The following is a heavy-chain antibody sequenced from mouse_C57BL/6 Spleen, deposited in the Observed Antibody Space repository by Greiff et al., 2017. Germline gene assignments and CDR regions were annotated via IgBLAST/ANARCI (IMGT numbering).Heavy chain of an antibody. J-gene: IGHJ4*01. V-gene: IGHV1-53*01. CDR3: ASLSYDGYYDYAMDY. CDR1: GYTFTSYW. D-gene: IGHD2-3*01. CDR2: INPSNGGT. Sequence: QVQLQQPGTELVKPGASVKLSCKASGYTFTSYWMHWVKQRPGQGLEWIGNINPSNGGTNYNEKFKSKATLTVDKSSSTAYMQLSSLTSEDSAVYYCASLSYDGYYDYAMDYWGQGTSVTVSS.